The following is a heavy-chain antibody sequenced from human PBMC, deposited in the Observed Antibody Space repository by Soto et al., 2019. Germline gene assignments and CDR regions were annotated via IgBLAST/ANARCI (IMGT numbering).Heavy chain of an antibody. J-gene: IGHJ4*02. CDR3: ARVTDTAMVQRLDY. V-gene: IGHV4-34*01. D-gene: IGHD5-18*01. CDR2: INHSGST. Sequence: LSLTCAVYGGSFSGYYWSWIRQPPGKGLEWIGEINHSGSTNYNPSLKSRVTISVDTSKNQFSLKLSSVTAADTAVYYCARVTDTAMVQRLDYWGQGTLVTVSS. CDR1: GGSFSGYY.